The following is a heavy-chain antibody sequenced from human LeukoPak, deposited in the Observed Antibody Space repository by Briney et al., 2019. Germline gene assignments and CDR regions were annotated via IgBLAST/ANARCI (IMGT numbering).Heavy chain of an antibody. V-gene: IGHV3-11*01. CDR3: ARXXLLMDY. CDR1: GFSFSDHH. Sequence: GGSLRLSCAASGFSFSDHHMSWVRQVPGKGLEWLAYISRDGNIIVYADSVKGRFIISRDNAKQSVYLEMKSLRPEDTAVYYCARXXLLMDYWGQGTLVTVSS. J-gene: IGHJ4*02. CDR2: ISRDGNII.